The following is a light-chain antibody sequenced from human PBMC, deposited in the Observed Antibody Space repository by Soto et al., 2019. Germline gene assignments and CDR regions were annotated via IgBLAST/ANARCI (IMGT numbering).Light chain of an antibody. CDR1: QRISNY. J-gene: IGKJ3*01. CDR2: AAS. Sequence: IQMTQSPSSLSASVGDRVTITCRASQRISNYLNWYQQKPGKAPKLLIYAASNLQSGVPSRFSGSGSGTDFTLTISNLQPEDFATYYCQQTYSTPFTCGPGTKVDIK. CDR3: QQTYSTPFT. V-gene: IGKV1-39*01.